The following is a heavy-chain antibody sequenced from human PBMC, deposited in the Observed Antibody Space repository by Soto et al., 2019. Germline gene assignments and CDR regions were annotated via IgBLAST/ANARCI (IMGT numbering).Heavy chain of an antibody. CDR1: GFTFSSYA. CDR2: ISYDGSNK. J-gene: IGHJ5*02. V-gene: IGHV3-30-3*01. D-gene: IGHD5-18*01. CDR3: ARDFYVDTAMDTNWFDP. Sequence: TGGSLRLSCAASGFTFSSYAMHWVRQAPGKGLEWVAVISYDGSNKYYADSVKGRFTISRDNSKNTLYLQMNSLRAEDTAVYYCARDFYVDTAMDTNWFDPWGQGT.